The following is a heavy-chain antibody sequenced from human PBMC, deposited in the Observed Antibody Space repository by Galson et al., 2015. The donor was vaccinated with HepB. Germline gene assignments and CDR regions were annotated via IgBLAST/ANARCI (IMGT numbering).Heavy chain of an antibody. CDR3: ARVPCSSTSCYGGYGYYYYGMDV. D-gene: IGHD2-2*01. J-gene: IGHJ6*02. Sequence: SVKVSCKASGGTFSSYAISWVRQAPGQGLEWMGGIIPIFGTANYAQKFQGRVTITADESTSTAYMELSSLRSEDTAVYYCARVPCSSTSCYGGYGYYYYGMDVWGQGTTVTVSS. V-gene: IGHV1-69*13. CDR1: GGTFSSYA. CDR2: IIPIFGTA.